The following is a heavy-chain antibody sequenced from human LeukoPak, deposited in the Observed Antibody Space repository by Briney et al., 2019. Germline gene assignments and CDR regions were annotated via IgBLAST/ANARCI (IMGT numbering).Heavy chain of an antibody. D-gene: IGHD1-26*01. V-gene: IGHV3-30-3*02. CDR3: AKYRTFDI. J-gene: IGHJ3*02. CDR2: ISYDGSNK. CDR1: GFTFSSYA. Sequence: GRSLRLSCAASGFTFSSYAMHWVRQAPGKGLEWVAVISYDGSNKYYADSVKGRFTISRDNSKNTLYLQMNSLRAEDTAIYYCAKYRTFDIWGQGTMVTVSS.